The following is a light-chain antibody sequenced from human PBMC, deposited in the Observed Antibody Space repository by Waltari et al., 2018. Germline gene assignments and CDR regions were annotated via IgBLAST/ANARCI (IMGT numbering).Light chain of an antibody. CDR2: AAS. J-gene: IGKJ4*01. Sequence: DIQLTQSPSLLSASVGDTVSMTCRASQGITTYLGWYQQKPGRAPKLLIYAASTLHNGVSSRFSGGGSGTLFTLTISNLQPEDLATYYCQQFNNYPRTFGGGTRVEIK. V-gene: IGKV1-9*01. CDR3: QQFNNYPRT. CDR1: QGITTY.